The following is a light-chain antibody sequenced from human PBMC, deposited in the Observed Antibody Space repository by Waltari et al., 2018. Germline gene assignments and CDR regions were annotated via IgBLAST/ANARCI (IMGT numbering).Light chain of an antibody. CDR1: SLRTSY. Sequence: SSGLTQDPAVSVALGQTVRITCQGDSLRTSYASWYQLKPGQAPVLVIYGKDKRPSGIPDRISGYSSGATSSLTITGAQAEDEADYYCSSRNGRANQVVFAGGTKVTVL. CDR3: SSRNGRANQVV. J-gene: IGLJ3*02. V-gene: IGLV3-19*01. CDR2: GKD.